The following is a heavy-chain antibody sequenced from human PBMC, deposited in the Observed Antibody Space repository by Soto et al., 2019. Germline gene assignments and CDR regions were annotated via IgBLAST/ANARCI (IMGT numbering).Heavy chain of an antibody. V-gene: IGHV1-69*13. CDR3: ATLTVVAAPQYYFDY. Sequence: SVKVSCKASGGTSSSYDISSVRQAPGQGLEWMGGFIPIFGTANYAQKFQGRVTITADESNSTAYMELSSLRSEDTAVYYCATLTVVAAPQYYFDYWGQGTLVIVTS. D-gene: IGHD2-15*01. J-gene: IGHJ4*02. CDR2: FIPIFGTA. CDR1: GGTSSSYD.